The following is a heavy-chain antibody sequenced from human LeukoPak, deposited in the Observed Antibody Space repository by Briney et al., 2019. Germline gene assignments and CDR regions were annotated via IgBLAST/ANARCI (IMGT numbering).Heavy chain of an antibody. CDR1: GGTFSSYA. J-gene: IGHJ4*02. Sequence: SVTVSCKASGGTFSSYAISWVRQAPGQGLEWMGGIIPIFGTANYAQKFQGRVTITADESTSTAYMELSSLRSEDTAVYYCARGSNYDFWSGYSNYYFDYWGQGTLVTVSS. CDR2: IIPIFGTA. D-gene: IGHD3-3*01. CDR3: ARGSNYDFWSGYSNYYFDY. V-gene: IGHV1-69*13.